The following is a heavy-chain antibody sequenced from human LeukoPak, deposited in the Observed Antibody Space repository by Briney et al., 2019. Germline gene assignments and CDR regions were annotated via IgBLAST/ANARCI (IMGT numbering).Heavy chain of an antibody. J-gene: IGHJ5*02. CDR3: ARDGRGHWDTRIWYLGNWFDP. CDR2: ISTYSGNT. V-gene: IGHV1-18*01. CDR1: GYTFTTYG. D-gene: IGHD6-13*01. Sequence: ASVKVSCKASGYTFTTYGISWVRQAPGQGPEWMGWISTYSGNTHYAQELQGRVTLTTDTSTSTAYMDLRSLRSDDTAVYYCARDGRGHWDTRIWYLGNWFDPWGQGTLVPVSS.